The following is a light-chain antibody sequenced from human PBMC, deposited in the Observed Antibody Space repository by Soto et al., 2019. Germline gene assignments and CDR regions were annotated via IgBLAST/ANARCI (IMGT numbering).Light chain of an antibody. CDR1: SSDFGSYNL. CDR3: CSYAGSSTYV. Sequence: QSALTQPACVSGSPGQSITISCTGTSSDFGSYNLVSWYQQHPGKAPKLMIYEDSKRPSGVSNRFSGSKSGNTASLTISGLQAEDDADYYCCSYAGSSTYVFGTGTKVTVL. J-gene: IGLJ1*01. CDR2: EDS. V-gene: IGLV2-23*01.